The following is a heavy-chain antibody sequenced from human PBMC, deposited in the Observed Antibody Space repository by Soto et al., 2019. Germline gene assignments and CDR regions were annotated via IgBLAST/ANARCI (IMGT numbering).Heavy chain of an antibody. D-gene: IGHD4-4*01. J-gene: IGHJ4*02. CDR3: ARATYSNAWYRFDL. Sequence: GGSLRLSCEASGFTFSGYWMSWVRQAPGKGLGWVADIKHDGSVQYYVDSVKGRFTISRDNAKKLLYLQMNGLRAEDTALYYCARATYSNAWYRFDLWGQGTLITVSS. CDR2: IKHDGSVQ. CDR1: GFTFSGYW. V-gene: IGHV3-7*03.